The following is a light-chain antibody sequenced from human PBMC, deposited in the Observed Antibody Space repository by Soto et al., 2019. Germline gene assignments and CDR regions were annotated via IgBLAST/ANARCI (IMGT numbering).Light chain of an antibody. CDR2: GAS. Sequence: EIVMTQSPATLSVSPGERATLSCRASQTVKNNYLAWCQQKPGQAPRLLIYGASRRATGIPDRFSGSASGTDFTLTISRLEPEDFAVYFCQQYSDLPMTFGQGTRLEIK. V-gene: IGKV3-20*01. CDR3: QQYSDLPMT. J-gene: IGKJ5*01. CDR1: QTVKNNY.